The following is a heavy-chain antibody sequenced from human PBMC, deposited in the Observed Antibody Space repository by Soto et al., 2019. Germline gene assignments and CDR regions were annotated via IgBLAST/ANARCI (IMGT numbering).Heavy chain of an antibody. CDR3: ARVSGWYYFDY. V-gene: IGHV1-18*01. CDR2: ISAYNGNT. CDR1: GYTFTSYG. Sequence: ASVKVSCKASGYTFTSYGISWVRQTPGQGLEWMGWISAYNGNTKYAQKFQGRVTITRDTSASTAYMELSSLRSEDTAVYYCARVSGWYYFDYWGQGTLVTVSS. D-gene: IGHD6-19*01. J-gene: IGHJ4*02.